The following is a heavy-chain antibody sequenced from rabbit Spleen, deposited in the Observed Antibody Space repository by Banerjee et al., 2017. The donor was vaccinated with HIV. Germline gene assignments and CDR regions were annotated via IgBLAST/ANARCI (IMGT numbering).Heavy chain of an antibody. CDR3: TRDSGSGPYIDGYFNL. J-gene: IGHJ4*01. CDR1: GFDFSSYYM. D-gene: IGHD1-1*01. Sequence: EQLEESGGGLVKPEGSLTLSCKASGFDFSSYYMTWVRQAPGKGLEWIACIYGGSSGSTYYASWAKGRFTISKTSSTTVTLQMTSLTVADTATYFCTRDSGSGPYIDGYFNLWGPGTLVTVS. V-gene: IGHV1S45*01. CDR2: IYGGSSGST.